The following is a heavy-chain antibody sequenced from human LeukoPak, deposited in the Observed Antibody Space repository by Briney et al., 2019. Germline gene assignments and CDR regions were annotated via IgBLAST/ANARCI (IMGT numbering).Heavy chain of an antibody. V-gene: IGHV3-53*01. J-gene: IGHJ4*02. D-gene: IGHD6-13*01. CDR1: GFTVSSNY. Sequence: GGSLRLSCAASGFTVSSNYMSWVRQAPGKGLEWVSVIYSGGSTYYADSVKGRFTISRHNSKNTLYLQMNSLRAEDTAVYYCAKGFGGSSWYGGYWGQGTLVTVSS. CDR3: AKGFGGSSWYGGY. CDR2: IYSGGST.